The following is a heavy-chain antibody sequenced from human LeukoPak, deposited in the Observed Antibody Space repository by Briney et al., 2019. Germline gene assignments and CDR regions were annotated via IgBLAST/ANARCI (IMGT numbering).Heavy chain of an antibody. CDR1: GFTFSNAW. D-gene: IGHD5-18*01. CDR3: ARGGYTYDY. V-gene: IGHV3-7*05. CDR2: IKQDGSEK. J-gene: IGHJ4*02. Sequence: PGGSLRLSCAASGFTFSNAWMTWVRQTPGKGLEWVANIKQDGSEKYYVDSVKGRFTISRDNAKNSLYLQMNSLRAEDTAVYYCARGGYTYDYWGQGTLVTVSS.